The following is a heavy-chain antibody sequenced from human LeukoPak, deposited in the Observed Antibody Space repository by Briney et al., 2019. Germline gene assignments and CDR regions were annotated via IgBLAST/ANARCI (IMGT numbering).Heavy chain of an antibody. V-gene: IGHV3-21*01. D-gene: IGHD6-19*01. J-gene: IGHJ4*02. Sequence: GGSLRLSCAASEFTFSSYSMNWVRRAPGKGLEWVSSISSSSSYIYYADSVKGRFTISRDNAKNSLYLQMNSLRAEDTAVYYCARDKGQWLARPGFYYFDYWGQGTLVTVSS. CDR2: ISSSSSYI. CDR3: ARDKGQWLARPGFYYFDY. CDR1: EFTFSSYS.